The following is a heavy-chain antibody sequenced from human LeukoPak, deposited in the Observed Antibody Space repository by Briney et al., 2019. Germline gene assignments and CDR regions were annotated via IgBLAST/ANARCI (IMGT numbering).Heavy chain of an antibody. D-gene: IGHD3-10*01. CDR2: IYYSGST. J-gene: IGHJ4*02. V-gene: IGHV4-59*01. Sequence: SETLSLTCTVSGGSFSSYYWSWIRQPPGKGLEWIGFIYYSGSTNYNPSLKSRVTISLDTSKNQFSLKLSSVTAADTAVYYCARSELLWFGGVNSGFDYWGQGTLVTVSS. CDR1: GGSFSSYY. CDR3: ARSELLWFGGVNSGFDY.